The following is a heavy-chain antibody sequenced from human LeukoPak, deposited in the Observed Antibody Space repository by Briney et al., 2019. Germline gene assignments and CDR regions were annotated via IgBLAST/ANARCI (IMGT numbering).Heavy chain of an antibody. V-gene: IGHV1-18*01. J-gene: IGHJ4*02. CDR1: GYTFTSYG. CDR3: ARAYPNYYGSGSYYHFDY. D-gene: IGHD3-10*01. Sequence: ASVKVSCKASGYTFTSYGISWVRQAPGQGLEWMGWISAYNGNTNYAQKLQGRVTMTTDTSTSTAYMELRSLRSDDTAVYYCARAYPNYYGSGSYYHFDYWGQGTLVTVSS. CDR2: ISAYNGNT.